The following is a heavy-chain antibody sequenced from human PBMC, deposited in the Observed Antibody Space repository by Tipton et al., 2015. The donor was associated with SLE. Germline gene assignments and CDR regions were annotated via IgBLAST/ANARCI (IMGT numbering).Heavy chain of an antibody. CDR2: IYYSGST. CDR1: GGSISSGGSY. J-gene: IGHJ3*02. D-gene: IGHD3-22*01. CDR3: ARESSGGKCAFDI. Sequence: TLSLTCTVSGGSISSGGSYWSWIRQHPGKGLEWIGCIYYSGSTYYNPSLKSRVTISVDTSKNQFSLKLSSVTAADTAVYYCARESSGGKCAFDIWGQGTMVTVSS. V-gene: IGHV4-31*03.